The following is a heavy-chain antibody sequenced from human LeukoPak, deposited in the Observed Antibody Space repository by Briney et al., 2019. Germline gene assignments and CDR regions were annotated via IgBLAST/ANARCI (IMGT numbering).Heavy chain of an antibody. CDR3: ASSAHGYTGDIDP. Sequence: PGGSLRLSCAASGFTFSSYGMSWVRQAPGKGLEWVSAISGSGGSTYYADSVKGRFTISRDNSKNTLYVQMNSLRTEDTAVYYCASSAHGYTGDIDPWGQGTLVTVSS. CDR1: GFTFSSYG. D-gene: IGHD6-13*01. CDR2: ISGSGGST. J-gene: IGHJ5*02. V-gene: IGHV3-23*01.